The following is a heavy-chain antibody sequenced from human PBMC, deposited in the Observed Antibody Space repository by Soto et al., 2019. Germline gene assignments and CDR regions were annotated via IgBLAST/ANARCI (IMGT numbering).Heavy chain of an antibody. V-gene: IGHV1-18*01. CDR3: ARVFYYYDSSGYYLGGSWFDP. Sequence: ASVKVSCKASGYTFTSYGISWVRQAPGQGLEWMGWISAYNGNTNYAQKLQGRVTMTTDTSTSTAYMELRSLRSDDTAVYYCARVFYYYDSSGYYLGGSWFDPWGQGTLVTVSS. D-gene: IGHD3-22*01. CDR1: GYTFTSYG. J-gene: IGHJ5*02. CDR2: ISAYNGNT.